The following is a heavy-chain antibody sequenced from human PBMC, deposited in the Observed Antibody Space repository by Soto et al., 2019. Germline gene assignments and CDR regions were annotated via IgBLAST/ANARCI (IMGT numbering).Heavy chain of an antibody. CDR1: GFTFTSSA. J-gene: IGHJ4*02. Sequence: SVKVSCKASGFTFTSSAVQWVRQARGQRLEWIGWIVVGSGSTDYAQRFQERVTLTRDMSTSTAYMELSSLRSEETAVYYCAADKGYSYGYGSYWGQGTLVTVSS. V-gene: IGHV1-58*01. D-gene: IGHD5-18*01. CDR3: AADKGYSYGYGSY. CDR2: IVVGSGST.